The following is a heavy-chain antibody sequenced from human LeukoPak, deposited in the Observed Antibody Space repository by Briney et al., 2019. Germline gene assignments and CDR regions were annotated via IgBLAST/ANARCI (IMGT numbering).Heavy chain of an antibody. CDR1: GYTFTSYG. J-gene: IGHJ6*03. V-gene: IGHV1-18*01. CDR2: ISAYNGNT. CDR3: ARSLPRRNVHYMDV. Sequence: ASVKVSCKASGYTFTSYGISWVRQAPGQGLEWMGWISAYNGNTNYAQKLQGRVTMTTDTSTSTAYMELRSLRSDDTAVYYCARSLPRRNVHYMDVWGKGTTVTVSS.